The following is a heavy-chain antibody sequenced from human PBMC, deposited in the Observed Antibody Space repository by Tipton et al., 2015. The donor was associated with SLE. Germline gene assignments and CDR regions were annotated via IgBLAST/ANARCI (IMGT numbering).Heavy chain of an antibody. J-gene: IGHJ6*02. D-gene: IGHD3-22*01. CDR3: ARGGCRDSSGLWCYGMDV. V-gene: IGHV5-10-1*01. CDR1: GYSFTSYW. Sequence: QLVQSGAEVKKPGESLKISCKGSGYSFTSYWIGWVRQMPGKGLEWMGRIDPSDSYTNYSPSFQGHVTISADKSISTAYLQWSSLKASDTAMYYCARGGCRDSSGLWCYGMDVWGQGTTVTVSS. CDR2: IDPSDSYT.